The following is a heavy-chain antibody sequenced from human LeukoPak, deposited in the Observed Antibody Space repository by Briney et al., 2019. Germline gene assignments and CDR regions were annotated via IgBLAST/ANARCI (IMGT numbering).Heavy chain of an antibody. CDR3: ARSARLMKGVVEVTALDD. D-gene: IGHD3-3*01. J-gene: IGHJ4*02. Sequence: GGSLRLSCAASGFTFSSYTMNWVRQAPGKGLEWVSIISSGSSYIHYADSVKGRFTIARDNAKNSVYLEMNSLGADDTAVYYCARSARLMKGVVEVTALDDWGQGTLVTVSS. CDR2: ISSGSSYI. CDR1: GFTFSSYT. V-gene: IGHV3-21*01.